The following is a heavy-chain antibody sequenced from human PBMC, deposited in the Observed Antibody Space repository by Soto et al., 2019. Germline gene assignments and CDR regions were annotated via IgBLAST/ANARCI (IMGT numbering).Heavy chain of an antibody. Sequence: QVQLVESGGGVVQPGTSLRLSCTASGSTFSTYGMHWVRQAPGRGLEWVAVIGSDGTQKYYSDSVKGRFTISRDNSKNTLYLQLNSLRAEDTAIYYCTREADLGTTTQFDYWGQGTLVTVAS. CDR3: TREADLGTTTQFDY. CDR1: GSTFSTYG. J-gene: IGHJ4*02. V-gene: IGHV3-33*08. D-gene: IGHD1-26*01. CDR2: IGSDGTQK.